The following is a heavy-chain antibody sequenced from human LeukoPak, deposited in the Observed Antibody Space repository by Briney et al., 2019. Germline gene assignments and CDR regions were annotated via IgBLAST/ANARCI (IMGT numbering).Heavy chain of an antibody. CDR3: AKKVTYYYDSSDH. V-gene: IGHV3-33*06. CDR1: GFTFSSYG. Sequence: GRSLRLSCAASGFTFSSYGMHWVRQAPGKGLEWVAVIWYDGSNKYYADSVKGRFTISRDNSKNTLYLQMNSLRAEDTAVYYCAKKVTYYYDSSDHWGQGTLVTVSS. J-gene: IGHJ4*02. CDR2: IWYDGSNK. D-gene: IGHD3-22*01.